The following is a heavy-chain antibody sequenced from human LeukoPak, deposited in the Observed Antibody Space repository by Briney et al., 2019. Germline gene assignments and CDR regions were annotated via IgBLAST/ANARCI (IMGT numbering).Heavy chain of an antibody. CDR2: ISGSGGST. V-gene: IGHV3-23*01. D-gene: IGHD5/OR15-5a*01. CDR3: AKDPSVAFDI. CDR1: GFTFSSYA. J-gene: IGHJ3*02. Sequence: GGSLRLSCAASGFTFSSYAMSWVRQAPGKGLEWVSAISGSGGSTYYADSVKGRFTISRDNSKNTLHLQMDSLRAEDTAVYYCAKDPSVAFDIWGQGTMVTVSS.